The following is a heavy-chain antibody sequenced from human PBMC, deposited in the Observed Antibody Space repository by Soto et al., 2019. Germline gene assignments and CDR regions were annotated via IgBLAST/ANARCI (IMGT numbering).Heavy chain of an antibody. CDR3: AASIFYYGMDV. CDR1: GYTFTNYW. V-gene: IGHV5-51*01. Sequence: GDSLNISFKGSGYTFTNYWIGWVRQMPGKGPEWMGIIYPGDSDTKYNPSFQGQVTISADKSITTTYLQWSSLKASDTAIYYCAASIFYYGMDVWGQGTTVTVSS. J-gene: IGHJ6*02. CDR2: IYPGDSDT.